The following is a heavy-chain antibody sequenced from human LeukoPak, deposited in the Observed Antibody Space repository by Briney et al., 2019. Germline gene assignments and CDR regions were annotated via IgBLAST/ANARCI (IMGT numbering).Heavy chain of an antibody. CDR3: ARDYYYDSSGYLGGYWFDP. Sequence: GASVKVSCKASGYTFTGYYMHWVRQAPGQGLEWMGWINTNTGNPTYAQGFTGRFVFSLDTSVSTAYLQISSLKAEDTAVYYCARDYYYDSSGYLGGYWFDPWGQGTLVTVSS. CDR1: GYTFTGYY. CDR2: INTNTGNP. J-gene: IGHJ5*02. D-gene: IGHD3-22*01. V-gene: IGHV7-4-1*02.